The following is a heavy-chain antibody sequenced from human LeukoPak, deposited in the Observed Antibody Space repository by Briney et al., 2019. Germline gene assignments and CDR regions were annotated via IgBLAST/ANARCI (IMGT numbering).Heavy chain of an antibody. CDR3: AHRSRVHYDFWSGYSLVPNWFDP. D-gene: IGHD3-3*01. Sequence: SGPTLVKPTQTLTLTCTFSGFSLSTSGVGVGWIRQPPGKALEWLALIYRNDDKRYGPSLKSRLTITKDTSKNQVVLTMTNMDPVDTATYYCAHRSRVHYDFWSGYSLVPNWFDPWGQGTLVTVSS. J-gene: IGHJ5*02. CDR1: GFSLSTSGVG. V-gene: IGHV2-5*01. CDR2: IYRNDDK.